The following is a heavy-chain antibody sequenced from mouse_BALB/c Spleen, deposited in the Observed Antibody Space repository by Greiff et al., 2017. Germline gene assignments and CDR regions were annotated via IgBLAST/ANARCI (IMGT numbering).Heavy chain of an antibody. CDR3: ARGYYGSSYDY. Sequence: EVKVEESGPGLVKPSQSLSLTCTVTGYSITSDYAWNWIRQFPGNKLEWMGYISYSGSTSYNPSLKSRISITRDTSKNQFFLQLNSVTTEDTATYYCARGYYGSSYDYWGQGTTLTVSS. CDR1: GYSITSDYA. V-gene: IGHV3-2*02. J-gene: IGHJ2*01. D-gene: IGHD1-1*01. CDR2: ISYSGST.